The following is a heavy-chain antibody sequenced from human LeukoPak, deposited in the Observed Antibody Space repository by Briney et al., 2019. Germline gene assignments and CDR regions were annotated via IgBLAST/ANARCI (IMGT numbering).Heavy chain of an antibody. CDR2: ISYDGSNK. V-gene: IGHV3-30*04. D-gene: IGHD3-3*01. J-gene: IGHJ4*02. CDR3: AKDGDS. CDR1: GFTFSSYA. Sequence: GRSLRLSCAASGFTFSSYAMHWVRQAPGKGLEWVAVISYDGSNKYYADSVKGRFTISRDNSKNTLYLQMNSLRAEDTAVYYCAKDGDSWGQGTLVTVSS.